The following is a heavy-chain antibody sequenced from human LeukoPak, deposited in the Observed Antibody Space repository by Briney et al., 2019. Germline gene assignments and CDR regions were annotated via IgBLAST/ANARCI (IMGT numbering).Heavy chain of an antibody. V-gene: IGHV4-61*02. D-gene: IGHD2-2*02. CDR2: IYTSGST. CDR3: ASAGCSSTSCYRSAFDI. CDR1: GGSISSGSYY. J-gene: IGHJ3*02. Sequence: PSETLSLTCTVSGGSISSGSYYWSWIRQPAGKGLEWIGRIYTSGSTNYNPSLKSRVTISVDTSKNQFSLKLSAVTAADTAVYYCASAGCSSTSCYRSAFDIWGQGTMVTVSS.